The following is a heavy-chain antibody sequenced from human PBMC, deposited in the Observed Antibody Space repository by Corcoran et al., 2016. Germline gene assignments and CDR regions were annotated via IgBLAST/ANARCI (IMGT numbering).Heavy chain of an antibody. CDR1: GGTFSSYA. J-gene: IGHJ6*02. CDR3: AREAGLRFLEWLPHYGMDV. D-gene: IGHD3-3*01. CDR2: IIPIFGTA. Sequence: QVQLVQSGAEVKKPGSSVKVSCKASGGTFSSYAISWVRQAPGQGLEWMGGIIPIFGTANYAQKFQGRVTITADKSTSTAYMELSSLRSEDTAVYYCAREAGLRFLEWLPHYGMDVWGQGTTVTVSS. V-gene: IGHV1-69*06.